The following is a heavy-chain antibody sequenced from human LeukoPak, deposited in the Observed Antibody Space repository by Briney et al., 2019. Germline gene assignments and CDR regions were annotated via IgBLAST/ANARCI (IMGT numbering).Heavy chain of an antibody. V-gene: IGHV3-23*01. J-gene: IGHJ4*02. D-gene: IGHD2-2*01. Sequence: GGSLRLSCAASGFTFSSYAMSWVRQAPGKGLEWVSAISGSGGSTYYADSVKGRFTISRDNSKNTLYLQMNSLRAEDTAVYYCAKVVVVVPAATVFDYWGQGTLVTVSS. CDR3: AKVVVVVPAATVFDY. CDR2: ISGSGGST. CDR1: GFTFSSYA.